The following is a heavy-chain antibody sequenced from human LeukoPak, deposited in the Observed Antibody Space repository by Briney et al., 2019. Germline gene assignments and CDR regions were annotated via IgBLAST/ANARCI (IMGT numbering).Heavy chain of an antibody. CDR3: AKLGTYWYFDL. J-gene: IGHJ2*01. CDR2: ISGSGAGT. D-gene: IGHD7-27*01. Sequence: PGESLRLSCAASGFTFNLYGMTWVRQAPGKGLEWVSGISGSGAGTYYADSVKGRFTISRDNSKNALFLQMNSLRAGDTAVYFCAKLGTYWYFDLWGRGTLVTVSS. V-gene: IGHV3-23*01. CDR1: GFTFNLYG.